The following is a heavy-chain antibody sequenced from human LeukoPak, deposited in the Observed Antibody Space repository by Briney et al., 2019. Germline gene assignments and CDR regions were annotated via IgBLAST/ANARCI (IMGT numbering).Heavy chain of an antibody. J-gene: IGHJ6*02. V-gene: IGHV3-30-3*01. CDR1: GFTFSSYA. CDR2: ISYDGSNK. Sequence: PGGSLRLSCAASGFTFSSYAMHWVRQASGKGLEWVAVISYDGSNKCYADSVKGRFTISRDNSKNTLYLQMNSLRAEDTAVYYCARELMGYYGMDVWGQGTTVTVSS. D-gene: IGHD3-16*01. CDR3: ARELMGYYGMDV.